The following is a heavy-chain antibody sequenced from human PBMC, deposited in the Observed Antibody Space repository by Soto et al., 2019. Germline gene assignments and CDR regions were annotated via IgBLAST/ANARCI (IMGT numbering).Heavy chain of an antibody. CDR3: ARHWEELELLV. D-gene: IGHD1-7*01. Sequence: SETLSLTCTVSGGSISSSSYYWGWIRQPPGKGLEWIGSIYYSGSTYYNPSLKSRVTISVDTSKNQFSLKLSSVTAADTAVYYCARHWEELELLVWGQGTLVTVSS. J-gene: IGHJ4*02. CDR2: IYYSGST. CDR1: GGSISSSSYY. V-gene: IGHV4-39*01.